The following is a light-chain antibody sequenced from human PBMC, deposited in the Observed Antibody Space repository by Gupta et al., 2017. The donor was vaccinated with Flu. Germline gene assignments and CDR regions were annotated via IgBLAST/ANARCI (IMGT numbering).Light chain of an antibody. CDR1: QSVFSSSNDMNY. CDR3: QQYYATPHT. Sequence: DIVMTQSPDALAVSLVERPSNNCKSSQSVFSSSNDMNYLAWYKQKPGQPPKLLFYWSSVRQSGVPGRFSDSGCGTDFALAIRSLQAEDVALYYCQQYYATPHTFGQGTKVEIK. V-gene: IGKV4-1*01. CDR2: WSS. J-gene: IGKJ1*01.